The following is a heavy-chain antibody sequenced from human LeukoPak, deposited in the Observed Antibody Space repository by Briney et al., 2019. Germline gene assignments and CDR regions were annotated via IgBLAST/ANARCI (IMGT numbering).Heavy chain of an antibody. CDR1: GGTFSSYA. CDR2: ISAYNGNT. J-gene: IGHJ4*02. CDR3: ARVGSVVPAANDY. Sequence: GASVKVSCKASGGTFSSYAISWVRQAPGQGLEWMGWISAYNGNTNYAQKLQGRVTMTTDTSTSTAYMELRSLGSDDTAVYYCARVGSVVPAANDYWGQGTLVTVSS. D-gene: IGHD2-2*01. V-gene: IGHV1-18*01.